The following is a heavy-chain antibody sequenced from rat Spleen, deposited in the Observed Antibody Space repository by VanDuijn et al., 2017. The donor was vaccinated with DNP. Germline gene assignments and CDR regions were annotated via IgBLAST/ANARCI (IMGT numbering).Heavy chain of an antibody. Sequence: QVQLKESGPGLVQPSQTLSLTCTVAGFSLTSYNVHWVRQPPGKGLEWIAAISSGGSTYYNSALKSRLSISRDTSKSQVFLKMNSLQTEDTAIYFCTRDDIGTTRFDYWGQGVMVTVSS. CDR1: GFSLTSYN. V-gene: IGHV2-6*01. D-gene: IGHD1-5*01. J-gene: IGHJ2*01. CDR3: TRDDIGTTRFDY. CDR2: ISSGGST.